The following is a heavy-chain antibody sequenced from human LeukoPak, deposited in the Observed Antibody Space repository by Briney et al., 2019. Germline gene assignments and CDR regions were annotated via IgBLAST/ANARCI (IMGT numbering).Heavy chain of an antibody. CDR1: GFTFSDHY. J-gene: IGHJ4*02. D-gene: IGHD3-22*01. Sequence: GGSLRLSCAASGFTFSDHYMDWVRQAPGKGLEWVGRATNKANSYTTEYAASVKGRFTTSRDDSRNSLYLQMNSLKTEDTALYYCAKALMYYYDSSGYFDYWGQGTLVTVSS. V-gene: IGHV3-72*01. CDR2: ATNKANSYTT. CDR3: AKALMYYYDSSGYFDY.